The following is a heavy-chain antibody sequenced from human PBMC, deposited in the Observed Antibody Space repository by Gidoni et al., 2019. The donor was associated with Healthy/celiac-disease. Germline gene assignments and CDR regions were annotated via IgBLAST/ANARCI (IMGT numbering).Heavy chain of an antibody. Sequence: MGWINPNSGGTNYAQKFQGWVTMTRDTSISTAHMELSRLRSDDTAVYYCARGDVLWFGETPFDYWGQGTLVTVSS. CDR2: INPNSGGT. V-gene: IGHV1-2*04. J-gene: IGHJ4*02. D-gene: IGHD3-10*01. CDR3: ARGDVLWFGETPFDY.